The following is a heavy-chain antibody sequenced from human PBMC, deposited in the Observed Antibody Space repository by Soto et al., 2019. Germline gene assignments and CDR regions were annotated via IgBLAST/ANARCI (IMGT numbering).Heavy chain of an antibody. D-gene: IGHD3-3*01. CDR1: GFTFTSFA. CDR3: ARGGRFLEWLLFARYYFDY. CDR2: ISGSGGAT. J-gene: IGHJ4*02. V-gene: IGHV3-23*01. Sequence: GGSLRLSCAASGFTFTSFAVSWVRQSPGKGLEWVSAISGSGGATYYADSVKGRFTVSRDNSRNTVYLQVDSLRVEDTAVYHCARGGRFLEWLLFARYYFDYWGQGTLVTVSS.